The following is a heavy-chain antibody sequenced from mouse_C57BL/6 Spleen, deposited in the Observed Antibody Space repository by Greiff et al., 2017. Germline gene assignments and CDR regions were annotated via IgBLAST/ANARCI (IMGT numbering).Heavy chain of an antibody. CDR2: IWSGGST. CDR3: AGTVVPYYYAMDY. V-gene: IGHV2-2*01. J-gene: IGHJ4*01. CDR1: GFSLTSYG. D-gene: IGHD1-1*01. Sequence: VKLVESGPGLVQPSQSLSITCTVSGFSLTSYGVHWVRQSPGKGLEWLGVIWSGGSTDYNAAFISRLSISKDNSKSQVFFKMNSLQADDTAIYYCAGTVVPYYYAMDYWGQGTSVTVSS.